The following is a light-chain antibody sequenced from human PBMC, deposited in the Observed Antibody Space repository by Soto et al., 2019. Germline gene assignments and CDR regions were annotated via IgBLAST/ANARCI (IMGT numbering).Light chain of an antibody. CDR3: QQYSSLPRT. CDR2: GIS. Sequence: ESVLTQSPGTLSLSPGERATLSCRASQSVTNRYFAWYQQRPGQAPRLLIYGISNRATGIPDRFSGSGSGTDFTLTISRLGPDDFVVYYCQQYSSLPRTFGQGTKLEVK. J-gene: IGKJ2*02. V-gene: IGKV3-20*01. CDR1: QSVTNRY.